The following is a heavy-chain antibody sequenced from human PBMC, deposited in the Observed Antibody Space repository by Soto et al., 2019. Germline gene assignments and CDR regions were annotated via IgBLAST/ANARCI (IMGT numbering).Heavy chain of an antibody. CDR3: ARDLTIVPATQPSLENNGMDV. CDR1: GYSFTSYG. CDR2: ISPYNGHT. V-gene: IGHV1-18*01. J-gene: IGHJ6*02. Sequence: QVQLVQSPGEVKKPGASVKVSCKASGYSFTSYGISWVRRAPGPGLEWMGWISPYNGHTQFVQRFQGRVSMTTDTFTRSAYMELRNLRSDDTAHYYCARDLTIVPATQPSLENNGMDVWGQGATVIVSS. D-gene: IGHD2-2*01.